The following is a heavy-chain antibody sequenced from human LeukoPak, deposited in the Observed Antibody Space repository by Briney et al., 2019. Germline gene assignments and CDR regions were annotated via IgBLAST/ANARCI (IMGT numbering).Heavy chain of an antibody. CDR2: IRLDGNNK. CDR1: GFTFSSYN. V-gene: IGHV3-30*02. J-gene: IGHJ4*02. Sequence: GESLRLSCAASGFTFSSYNMHWVRQPPGKGLEWVAFIRLDGNNKYYADSVKGRFTISRDNSKNTLFLQMNSLRAEDTAVYYCAKDFGYGVDYWGQGTLVTVSS. D-gene: IGHD5-12*01. CDR3: AKDFGYGVDY.